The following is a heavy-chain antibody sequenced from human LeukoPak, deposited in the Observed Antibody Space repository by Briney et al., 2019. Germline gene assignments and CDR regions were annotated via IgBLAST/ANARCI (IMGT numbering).Heavy chain of an antibody. J-gene: IGHJ4*02. Sequence: GGSLRLSCAASGNYWMHWVRQAPGKGLEWVSAISGSGGSTYYADSVRGRFTISRDNSKNTLYLQMNSLRAEDTAVYYCAPEGITGRTGYWGQGTLVTVSS. CDR1: GNYW. CDR3: APEGITGRTGY. CDR2: ISGSGGST. V-gene: IGHV3-23*01. D-gene: IGHD1-20*01.